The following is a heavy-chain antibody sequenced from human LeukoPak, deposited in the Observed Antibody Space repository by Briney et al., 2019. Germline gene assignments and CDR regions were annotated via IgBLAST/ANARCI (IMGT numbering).Heavy chain of an antibody. V-gene: IGHV3-23*01. CDR1: GFTFSSCA. Sequence: PGGSLRLSCAASGFTFSSCAMSWVRQAPGKGLEWVSAISGSGGSTYYADSVKGRFTISRDNSKNTLYLQMNSLSAEDTAVYYCAKVRTSIYSSSWYVLDYWGQGTLVTVSS. J-gene: IGHJ4*02. D-gene: IGHD6-13*01. CDR3: AKVRTSIYSSSWYVLDY. CDR2: ISGSGGST.